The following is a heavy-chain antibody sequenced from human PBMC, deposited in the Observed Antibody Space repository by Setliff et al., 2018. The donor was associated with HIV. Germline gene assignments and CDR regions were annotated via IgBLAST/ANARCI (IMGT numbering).Heavy chain of an antibody. V-gene: IGHV4-59*11. CDR3: ARETRSGWYDLAY. J-gene: IGHJ4*02. Sequence: KPSEILSLTCSVSGGSISNHYWSWIRQPPGKGLEWIGYIYYTGSTNYNPSLRGRVTISVDTSKKQFSLKLSSVTAADTAVYFCARETRSGWYDLAYWGQGTLVTVSS. D-gene: IGHD6-19*01. CDR1: GGSISNHY. CDR2: IYYTGST.